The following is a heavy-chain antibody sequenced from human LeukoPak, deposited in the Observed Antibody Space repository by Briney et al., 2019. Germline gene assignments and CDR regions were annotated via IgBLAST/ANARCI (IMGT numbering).Heavy chain of an antibody. CDR1: GGTFSSYT. CDR2: IIPILGIA. D-gene: IGHD3-22*01. J-gene: IGHJ4*02. Sequence: SVKVSCKASGGTFSSYTISWVRQAPGQGLEWMGRIIPILGIANHAQKFQGRVTITADKSTSTAYMELSSLRSEDTAVYYCAREVDELYYYDSSGYYFDYWGQGTLVTVSS. CDR3: AREVDELYYYDSSGYYFDY. V-gene: IGHV1-69*04.